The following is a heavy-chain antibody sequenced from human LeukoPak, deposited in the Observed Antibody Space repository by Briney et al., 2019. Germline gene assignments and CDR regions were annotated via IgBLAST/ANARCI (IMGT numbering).Heavy chain of an antibody. D-gene: IGHD3-22*01. Sequence: ASVKVSCKASGYTFTSYAMLWVRQAPGQRLEWMGWINAGNGNTKYSQKFQGRVTITRDTSASTAYMELSSLRSEDTAVYYCAKDATPQYYYDSSGSPYWGQGTLVTVSS. CDR3: AKDATPQYYYDSSGSPY. CDR1: GYTFTSYA. V-gene: IGHV1-3*01. J-gene: IGHJ4*02. CDR2: INAGNGNT.